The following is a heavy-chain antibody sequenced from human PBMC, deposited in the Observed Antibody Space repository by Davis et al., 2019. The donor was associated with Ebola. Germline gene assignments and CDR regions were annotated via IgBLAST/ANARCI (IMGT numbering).Heavy chain of an antibody. J-gene: IGHJ4*02. D-gene: IGHD6-13*01. V-gene: IGHV4-59*01. CDR2: IYYSGST. CDR3: ARGRIAAAGTGFDY. Sequence: SESLTLSCTVSGSSISSYYWRWIRQPPGKGLEWIGYIYYSGSTNYNPSLKSRVTISVDTSKNQFSLKLSSVTAADTAVYYCARGRIAAAGTGFDYWGQGTLVTVSS. CDR1: GSSISSYY.